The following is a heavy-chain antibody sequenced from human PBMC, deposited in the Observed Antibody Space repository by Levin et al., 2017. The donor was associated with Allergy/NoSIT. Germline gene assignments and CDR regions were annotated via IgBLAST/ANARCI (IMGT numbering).Heavy chain of an antibody. CDR1: GFTFISYG. CDR3: AREAMVRGDVDY. D-gene: IGHD3-10*01. Sequence: SCAASGFTFISYGMHWVRQAPGKGLEWVAVIWYDGSNKYYADSVKGRFTISRDNSKNTLYLQMNSLRAEDTAVYYCAREAMVRGDVDYWGQGTLVTVSS. CDR2: IWYDGSNK. J-gene: IGHJ4*02. V-gene: IGHV3-33*01.